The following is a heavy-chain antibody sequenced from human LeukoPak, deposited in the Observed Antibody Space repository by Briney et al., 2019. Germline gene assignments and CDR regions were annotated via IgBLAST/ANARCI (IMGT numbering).Heavy chain of an antibody. CDR1: GFTFSSYA. CDR2: ISGSGGGT. V-gene: IGHV3-23*01. J-gene: IGHJ4*02. CDR3: AKSPTYYYDSSGYLDY. D-gene: IGHD3-22*01. Sequence: QTGGSLRLSCAASGFTFSSYAMSWVRQAPGKGLEWVSAISGSGGGTYYADSVKGRFTISRDNSKNTLYLQMNSLRAEDTAVYYCAKSPTYYYDSSGYLDYWGQGTLVTVSS.